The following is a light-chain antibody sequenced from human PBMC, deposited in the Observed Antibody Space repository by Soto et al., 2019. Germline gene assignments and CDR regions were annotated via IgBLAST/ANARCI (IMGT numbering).Light chain of an antibody. CDR2: EVT. J-gene: IGLJ3*02. CDR3: SSYTSSTTRV. Sequence: QSALTQPASVSGSPGQSITISCTGTSSDVGGYNYVSWYQQHPGKAPKVMIYEVTNRPSGVSNRFSGSKSGNTASLTISGLQDEDEDDYYCSSYTSSTTRVFGGGTKLTVL. V-gene: IGLV2-14*01. CDR1: SSDVGGYNY.